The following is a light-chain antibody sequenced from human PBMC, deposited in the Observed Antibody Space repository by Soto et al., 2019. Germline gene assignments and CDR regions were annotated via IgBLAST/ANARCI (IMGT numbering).Light chain of an antibody. CDR1: QSVSSSY. V-gene: IGKV3-20*01. CDR3: QQYGSSPGT. CDR2: GAS. Sequence: EIVLTQSPGTLSLSPGARDPLSCRASQSVSSSYLAWYQQKPGQAPRLLIYGASSRATGIPDRFSGSGSGTDFTLTISRLEPEDFAVYYCQQYGSSPGTFGQGTKVDIK. J-gene: IGKJ1*01.